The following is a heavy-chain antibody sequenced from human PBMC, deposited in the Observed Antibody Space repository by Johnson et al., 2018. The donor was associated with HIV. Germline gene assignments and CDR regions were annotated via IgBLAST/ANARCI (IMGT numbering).Heavy chain of an antibody. CDR1: GFTFDDYA. CDR3: AKGMGWELTHAFDI. V-gene: IGHV3-9*01. Sequence: QLVESGGGLVQPGRSLRLSCADSGFTFDDYAMNWVRQAPGKGLEWVSGISWNSGSIGYADSVKGRFTISRDNAKNSLYLQMNSLRAEDTALYYCAKGMGWELTHAFDIWDQGTMVTVSS. D-gene: IGHD1-26*01. J-gene: IGHJ3*02. CDR2: ISWNSGSI.